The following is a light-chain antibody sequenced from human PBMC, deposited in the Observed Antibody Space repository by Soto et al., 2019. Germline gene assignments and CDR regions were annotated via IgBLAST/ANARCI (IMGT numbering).Light chain of an antibody. Sequence: QSVLTQSSSASASLGSSVKLTCTLSSGHSSYIIAWHQQQPGKAPRYLMKLEGSGSYNKGSGVPDRFSGSSSGADRYLTISNLQSEYEADYYCETWDSNTLWVFGGGTKVTVL. V-gene: IGLV4-60*03. CDR1: SGHSSYI. CDR3: ETWDSNTLWV. CDR2: LEGSGSY. J-gene: IGLJ3*02.